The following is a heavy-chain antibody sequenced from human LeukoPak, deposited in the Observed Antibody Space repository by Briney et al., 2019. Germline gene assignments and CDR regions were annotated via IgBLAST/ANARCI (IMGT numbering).Heavy chain of an antibody. CDR3: AKSDLAYCGGDCYSVGAFDI. D-gene: IGHD2-21*02. J-gene: IGHJ3*02. V-gene: IGHV1-69*05. Sequence: SVKVSCKASGGTFSSYAISWVRQAPGQGLEWMGGIIPIFGTANYAQKFQGRVTITTDESTSTAYMELSSLRSGDTAVYYCAKSDLAYCGGDCYSVGAFDIWGQGTMVTVSS. CDR2: IIPIFGTA. CDR1: GGTFSSYA.